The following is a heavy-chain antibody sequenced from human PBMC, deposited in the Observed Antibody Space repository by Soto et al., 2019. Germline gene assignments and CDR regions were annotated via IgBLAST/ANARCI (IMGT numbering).Heavy chain of an antibody. CDR2: ISYDGSNK. D-gene: IGHD3-10*01. J-gene: IGHJ5*02. V-gene: IGHV3-30*18. CDR3: AKGTSITMVRGALPSFDP. Sequence: GGSLRLSCAAYGFTFSSYGMHWVRQAPGKGLEWVAVISYDGSNKYYADSVKGRFTISRDNSKNTLYLQMNSLRAEDTAVYYCAKGTSITMVRGALPSFDPWGQGTLVTVSS. CDR1: GFTFSSYG.